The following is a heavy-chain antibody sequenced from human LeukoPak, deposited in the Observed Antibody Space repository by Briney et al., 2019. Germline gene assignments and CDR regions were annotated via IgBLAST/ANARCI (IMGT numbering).Heavy chain of an antibody. CDR2: ISAYNGNT. J-gene: IGHJ4*02. D-gene: IGHD3-10*01. CDR1: GYTFTSYG. CDR3: ARGLYYYGSGSYFMY. Sequence: APVKVSCKASGYTFTSYGISWVRQAPGQGLEWMGWISAYNGNTNYAQKLQGRVTVTTDTSTSTAYMELRSLRSDDTAVYYCARGLYYYGSGSYFMYWGQGTLVTVSS. V-gene: IGHV1-18*01.